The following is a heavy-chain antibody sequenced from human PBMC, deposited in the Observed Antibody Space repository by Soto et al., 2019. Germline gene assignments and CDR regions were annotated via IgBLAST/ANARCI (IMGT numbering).Heavy chain of an antibody. CDR2: IRTKANSYAT. CDR3: TGSLLAYCSGGKCHTDYYYYGMDV. D-gene: IGHD2-15*01. CDR1: GFTFRGSA. V-gene: IGHV3-73*02. Sequence: EVQLVESGGGLVQPGESLKLSCAASGFTFRGSAMHWVRQASGKGLEWVGRIRTKANSYATAYAASVQGRFTISRDDSKSTAYLQMTSLTTEDTAVYYCTGSLLAYCSGGKCHTDYYYYGMDVWGPGTAVTVSS. J-gene: IGHJ6*02.